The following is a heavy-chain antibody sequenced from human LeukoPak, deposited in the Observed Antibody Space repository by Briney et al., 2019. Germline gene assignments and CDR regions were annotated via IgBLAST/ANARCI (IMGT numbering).Heavy chain of an antibody. Sequence: RSGGSLRLSCVVSGFTFSDFHMSWLRQAPGKGLKWISYITNSGSDIEYADSVKGRFTISWDNAKKSLYLEMNTLRAEDTAIYYCACPYRSRFDYWGQGTLVTVSS. CDR1: GFTFSDFH. J-gene: IGHJ4*02. CDR3: ACPYRSRFDY. CDR2: ITNSGSDI. V-gene: IGHV3-11*01. D-gene: IGHD6-13*01.